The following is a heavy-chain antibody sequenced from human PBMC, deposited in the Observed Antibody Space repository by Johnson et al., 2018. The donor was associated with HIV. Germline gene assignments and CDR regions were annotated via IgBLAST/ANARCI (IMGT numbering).Heavy chain of an antibody. CDR2: ISYDVSNK. V-gene: IGHV3-30-3*01. J-gene: IGHJ3*02. Sequence: QAQLVESGGGVVQPGRSLRLSCAASGFTFSSYAMHWVRQAPGKGLEWVAVISYDVSNKYYADSVKGRFTISRDNSKNTVYLQITTLTAWDTAVYYCGAGRLYSSGWTHGGAFDIWGPGKMVAVSS. CDR1: GFTFSSYA. D-gene: IGHD6-19*01. CDR3: GAGRLYSSGWTHGGAFDI.